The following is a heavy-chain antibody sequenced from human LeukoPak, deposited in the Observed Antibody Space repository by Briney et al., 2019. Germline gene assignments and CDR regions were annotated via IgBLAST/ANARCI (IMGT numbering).Heavy chain of an antibody. D-gene: IGHD3-22*01. Sequence: GGSLRLSCAASGFTFSRNSMNWVRQAPGKGLEWVSYISSSSSSIYYANSVKGRFTISRDNAKNSLYLQMNSLRDEDTAVYYCAREIGNYYDSSGYYSEARDYWGQGTLVTVSS. J-gene: IGHJ4*02. V-gene: IGHV3-48*02. CDR2: ISSSSSSI. CDR3: AREIGNYYDSSGYYSEARDY. CDR1: GFTFSRNS.